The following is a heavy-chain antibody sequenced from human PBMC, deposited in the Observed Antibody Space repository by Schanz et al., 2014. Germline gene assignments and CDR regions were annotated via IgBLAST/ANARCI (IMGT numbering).Heavy chain of an antibody. D-gene: IGHD2-2*01. CDR2: IKQDGSEK. Sequence: EVQLVESGGGLVQPGGSLRLSCAASGFIFSNSWMSWVRQAPGKGLEWVANIKQDGSEKYYVDSVKGRFTISRDNAKNSLYLQMNSLRAEDTAVYFCARDLSSLIQGDVWGKGTTVTVSS. J-gene: IGHJ6*04. V-gene: IGHV3-7*01. CDR1: GFIFSNSW. CDR3: ARDLSSLIQGDV.